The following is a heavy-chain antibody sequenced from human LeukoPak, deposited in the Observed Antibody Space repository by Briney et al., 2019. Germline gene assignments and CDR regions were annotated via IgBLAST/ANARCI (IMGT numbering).Heavy chain of an antibody. CDR1: GFTVTSTY. CDR3: ARGGPGYRDAYDI. V-gene: IGHV3-66*01. Sequence: GGSLRLSCAASGFTVTSTYMTWVRQAPGRGLEWVLVIYSGGTTYYSNSVKGRFTISRDKGTNSLHLQMNALRHEDTALYYCARGGPGYRDAYDIWGQGTMVTVSS. J-gene: IGHJ3*02. CDR2: IYSGGTT. D-gene: IGHD3-9*01.